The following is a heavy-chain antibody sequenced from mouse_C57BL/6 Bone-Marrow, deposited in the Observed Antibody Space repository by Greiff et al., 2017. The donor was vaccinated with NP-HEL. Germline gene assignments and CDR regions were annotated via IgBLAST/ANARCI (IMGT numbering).Heavy chain of an antibody. CDR3: ARSVVTTADY. CDR1: GYAFSSSW. J-gene: IGHJ2*01. V-gene: IGHV1-82*01. Sequence: QVQLQQSGPELVKPGASVKISCKASGYAFSSSWMNWVKQRPGKGLEWIGRIYPGDGDTNYNGKFKGKATLTADKSSSTAYMQLSSLTSEDSAVYFCARSVVTTADYWGQGTTRTVSS. D-gene: IGHD1-2*01. CDR2: IYPGDGDT.